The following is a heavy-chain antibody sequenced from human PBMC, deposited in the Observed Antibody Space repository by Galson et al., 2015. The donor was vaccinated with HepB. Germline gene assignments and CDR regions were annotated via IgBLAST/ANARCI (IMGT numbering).Heavy chain of an antibody. D-gene: IGHD6-13*01. Sequence: SVKVSCKASGYTFTSYAMHWVRQAPGQRLEWMGWINAGNGNTKYSQKFQGRVTITRDTSASTAYMELSSLRSEDTAVYYCARPRIAAAGWVYYYYYYGMDVWGQGTTVTVSS. CDR3: ARPRIAAAGWVYYYYYYGMDV. CDR2: INAGNGNT. CDR1: GYTFTSYA. J-gene: IGHJ6*02. V-gene: IGHV1-3*01.